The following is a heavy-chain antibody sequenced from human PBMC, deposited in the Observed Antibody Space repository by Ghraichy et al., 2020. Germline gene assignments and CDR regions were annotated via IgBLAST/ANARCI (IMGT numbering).Heavy chain of an antibody. CDR1: GGSISSYY. Sequence: SQTLSLTCTVSGGSISSYYWSWIRQPPGKGLEWIGYIYYSGSTNYNPSLKSRVTISVDTSKNQFSLKLSSVTAADTAVYYCASASLARGWYPTVFDPWGQGTLVTVSS. CDR3: ASASLARGWYPTVFDP. CDR2: IYYSGST. J-gene: IGHJ5*02. V-gene: IGHV4-59*01. D-gene: IGHD6-19*01.